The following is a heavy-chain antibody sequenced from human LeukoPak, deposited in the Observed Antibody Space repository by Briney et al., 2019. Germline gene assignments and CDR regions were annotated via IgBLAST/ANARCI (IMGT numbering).Heavy chain of an antibody. D-gene: IGHD4-17*01. V-gene: IGHV3-23*01. CDR1: GFTFNGYA. J-gene: IGHJ4*02. CDR3: ARGDYGDYV. Sequence: GGSLRLSCAASGFTFNGYAMNWVRQAPGKGLEWVSAISDSGDNTYYADSVKGRFTISRDNSKNTLYLQMNSLRPEDTAVYYCARGDYGDYVWGQGTLVTVSS. CDR2: ISDSGDNT.